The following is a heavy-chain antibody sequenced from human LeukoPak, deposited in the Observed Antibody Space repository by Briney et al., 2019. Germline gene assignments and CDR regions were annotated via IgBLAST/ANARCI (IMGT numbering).Heavy chain of an antibody. V-gene: IGHV1-69*13. J-gene: IGHJ4*02. CDR3: ASGPGTPKGIDY. CDR1: GGTFSSYA. CDR2: IITIFGTA. Sequence: SVKVSCKASGGTFSSYAISWVRQAPGQGLEWMGGIITIFGTANYAQKFQGRVTITADESTSTAYIELSSLRSEDTAVYYCASGPGTPKGIDYWGQGTLVTVSS. D-gene: IGHD1-26*01.